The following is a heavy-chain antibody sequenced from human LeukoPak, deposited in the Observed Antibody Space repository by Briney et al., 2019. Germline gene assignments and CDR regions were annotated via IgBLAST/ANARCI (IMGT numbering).Heavy chain of an antibody. CDR1: GFTFSSYA. CDR3: AAREYRKYSSSWYVFNY. V-gene: IGHV3-23*01. CDR2: ISGSGGST. J-gene: IGHJ4*02. D-gene: IGHD6-13*01. Sequence: GGSLRLSCAASGFTFSSYAMSWVRQAPGKGLEWVSGISGSGGSTYYADSVKGRFTISRDNSKNTLYLQMNSLRAEDTAVYYCAAREYRKYSSSWYVFNYWGQGTLVTVSS.